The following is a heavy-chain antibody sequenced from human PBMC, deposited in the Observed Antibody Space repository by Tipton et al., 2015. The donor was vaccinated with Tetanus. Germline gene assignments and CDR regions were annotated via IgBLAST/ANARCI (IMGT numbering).Heavy chain of an antibody. Sequence: GLVKPSETLSLICNVSGDSIRSYAYYWAWIRQPPGRGLEWIASVFSTGSAHYNPSLKSRVIISADTLKNQFSLKWNSGTGGDAAIYCCARHNRLSKWVVLWYFEVWGRGTPVTVSS. J-gene: IGHJ2*01. CDR3: ARHNRLSKWVVLWYFEV. V-gene: IGHV4-39*01. CDR1: GDSIRSYAYY. D-gene: IGHD6-19*01. CDR2: VFSTGSA.